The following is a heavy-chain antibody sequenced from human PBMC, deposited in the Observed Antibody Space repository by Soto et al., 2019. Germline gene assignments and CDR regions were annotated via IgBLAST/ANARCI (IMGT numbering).Heavy chain of an antibody. V-gene: IGHV6-1*01. CDR1: GDSVSSNSAA. D-gene: IGHD3-22*01. Sequence: QVQLQQSGPGLVKPSQTLSLTCAISGDSVSSNSAAWNWIRQSPSRGLEWLGRTYYRSKWYNDYAVSVKSRITINPDTSKNQFSLQLNSVTPEDTAVYYCARSPYYYDSSGYYYEVLWAFDIWGQGTMVTVSS. J-gene: IGHJ3*02. CDR2: TYYRSKWYN. CDR3: ARSPYYYDSSGYYYEVLWAFDI.